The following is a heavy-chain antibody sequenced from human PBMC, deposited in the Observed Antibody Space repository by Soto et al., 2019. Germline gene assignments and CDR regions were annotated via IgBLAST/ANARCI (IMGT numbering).Heavy chain of an antibody. J-gene: IGHJ6*02. CDR3: ARGDGRITIFGVVISAQNGMDV. CDR1: GGSFSGYY. CDR2: INHSGST. Sequence: SETLSLTCAVYGGSFSGYYWSWIRQPPGKGLEWIGEINHSGSTNYNPSLKSRVTISVDTSKNQFSLKLSSVTAADTAVYYCARGDGRITIFGVVISAQNGMDVWGQGTTVTVSS. D-gene: IGHD3-3*01. V-gene: IGHV4-34*01.